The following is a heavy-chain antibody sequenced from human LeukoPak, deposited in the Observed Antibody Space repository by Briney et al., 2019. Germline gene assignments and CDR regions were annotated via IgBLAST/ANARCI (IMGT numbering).Heavy chain of an antibody. Sequence: GGSLRLSCTASGFTFGDYAMSWFRQAPGKGLEWVGFIRSKAYGGTTEYAASVKGRFTISRDDSKSIAYLQMNSLKTEDTAVYYCTRERVPAAMTIVDYWGQGTLVTVSS. CDR3: TRERVPAAMTIVDY. V-gene: IGHV3-49*03. CDR1: GFTFGDYA. D-gene: IGHD2-2*01. J-gene: IGHJ4*02. CDR2: IRSKAYGGTT.